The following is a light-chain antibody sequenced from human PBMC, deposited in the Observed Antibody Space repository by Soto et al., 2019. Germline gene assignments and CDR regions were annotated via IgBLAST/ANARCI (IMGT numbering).Light chain of an antibody. CDR1: SSDVGTYRY. V-gene: IGLV2-8*01. CDR2: EVS. J-gene: IGLJ3*02. Sequence: QSALTQPPSASGPPGQSVTISCTGTSSDVGTYRYVSWYQQYPGKAPKLMIYEVSKRPSGVPDRFSGSKSGNTASLTVSGLQAEDEDDYHCTSYAGSNIWVFGGGTKLTVL. CDR3: TSYAGSNIWV.